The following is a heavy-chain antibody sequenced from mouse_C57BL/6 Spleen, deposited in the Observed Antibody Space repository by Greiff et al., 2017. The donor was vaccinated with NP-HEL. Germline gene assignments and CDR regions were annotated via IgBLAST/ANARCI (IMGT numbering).Heavy chain of an antibody. CDR3: ARCDYYGSSRYFDY. CDR1: GYTFTSYW. J-gene: IGHJ2*01. Sequence: QVQLQQPGAELVMPGASVKLSCKASGYTFTSYWMHWVKQRPGQGLEWIGEIDPSDSYTNYNQKFKGKSTLTVDKSSSTAYMQLSSLTSEDSAVYYCARCDYYGSSRYFDYWGQGTTLTVSS. D-gene: IGHD1-1*01. V-gene: IGHV1-69*01. CDR2: IDPSDSYT.